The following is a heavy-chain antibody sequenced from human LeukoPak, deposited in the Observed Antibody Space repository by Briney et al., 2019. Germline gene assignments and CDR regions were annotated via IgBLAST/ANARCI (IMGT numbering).Heavy chain of an antibody. D-gene: IGHD6-6*01. V-gene: IGHV1-46*01. CDR1: GYTFTSYG. CDR2: INPTGGST. CDR3: ARTAARRFDY. J-gene: IGHJ4*02. Sequence: ASVNVSCKASGYTFTSYGISWVRQAPGQGLEWMGIINPTGGSTTYAQKFQGRVTMTRDTSTSTVYMELSSLRSGDTAVYYCARTAARRFDYWGQGTLVTVSS.